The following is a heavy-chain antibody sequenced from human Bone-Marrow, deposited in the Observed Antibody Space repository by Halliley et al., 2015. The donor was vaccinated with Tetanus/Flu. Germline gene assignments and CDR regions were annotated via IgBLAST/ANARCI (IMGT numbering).Heavy chain of an antibody. V-gene: IGHV3-21*01. CDR2: ISSTSEYI. Sequence: SLRLSCEASVFAFSTYAMSWVRQAPGKGLEWVSSISSTSEYIYYPDSVKGRFTVSRDNAKNSLFLQMNSLRAEDTALYYCARVRSGYDAFDLWGQGTMVTVSS. D-gene: IGHD3-10*01. CDR1: VFAFSTYA. J-gene: IGHJ3*01. CDR3: ARVRSGYDAFDL.